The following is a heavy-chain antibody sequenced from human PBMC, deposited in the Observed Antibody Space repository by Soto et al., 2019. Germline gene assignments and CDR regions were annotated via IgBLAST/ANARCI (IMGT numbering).Heavy chain of an antibody. D-gene: IGHD5-18*01. CDR3: ARVCGYSSPCKGYYGMDV. CDR2: IYSGGST. Sequence: GGSLRLSCAASGFTASSNYMSWVRQAPGKGLEWVSVIYSGGSTYYADSVKGRFTISRDNSKNTLYLQMNSLRAEDTAVYYCARVCGYSSPCKGYYGMDVWGQGTTVTVSS. V-gene: IGHV3-53*01. J-gene: IGHJ6*02. CDR1: GFTASSNY.